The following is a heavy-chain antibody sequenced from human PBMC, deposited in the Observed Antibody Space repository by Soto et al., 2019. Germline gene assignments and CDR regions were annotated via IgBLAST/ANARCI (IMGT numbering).Heavy chain of an antibody. V-gene: IGHV3-11*01. J-gene: IGHJ4*02. D-gene: IGHD6-6*01. CDR3: ARMGPRAARPSY. Sequence: QVQLAESGGGLVEPGGYLRISCAASGFTFSDYDMSWIRQSPGKGLEWVSFVSSSGTTMYFADSVKGRFTISRYNAKNSLYLQMNSLRDEDTAVYYCARMGPRAARPSYWGQGTLVTVSS. CDR2: VSSSGTTM. CDR1: GFTFSDYD.